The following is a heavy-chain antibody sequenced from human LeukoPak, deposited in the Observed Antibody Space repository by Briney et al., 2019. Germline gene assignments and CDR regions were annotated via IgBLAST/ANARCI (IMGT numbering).Heavy chain of an antibody. CDR3: ARPRGCGSARCNNFDS. J-gene: IGHJ4*02. CDR2: MEEYGSYI. D-gene: IGHD2-2*01. Sequence: VGSLRLSCVVSGFDFSGFSMSWVRQAPGKGLEWVAIMEEYGSYIFYVDSVKGRFIISRDNARNSLYLQMNNLRAEDTAVYYCARPRGCGSARCNNFDSWGQGTLVTVSS. V-gene: IGHV3-7*01. CDR1: GFDFSGFS.